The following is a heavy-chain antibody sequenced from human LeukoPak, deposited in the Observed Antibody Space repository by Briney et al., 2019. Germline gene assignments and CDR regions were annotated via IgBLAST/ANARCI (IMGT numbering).Heavy chain of an antibody. J-gene: IGHJ4*02. V-gene: IGHV1-3*01. CDR3: ARGDIVGAMDY. CDR1: GYTFTSYA. CDR2: INAGNGNT. Sequence: ASVKVSCKASGYTFTSYAMHWVRQAPGQRLEWMGWINAGNGNTKYSQKFQGRVTITRDTSASTAYMELSSLRSEDAAVYYCARGDIVGAMDYWGQGTLVTVSS. D-gene: IGHD1-26*01.